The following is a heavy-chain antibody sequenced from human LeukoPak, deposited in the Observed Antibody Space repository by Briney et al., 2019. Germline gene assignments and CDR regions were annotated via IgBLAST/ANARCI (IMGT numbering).Heavy chain of an antibody. CDR3: ARRRYSGSYYVDS. CDR1: GYTFTSYG. D-gene: IGHD1-26*01. CDR2: ISAYNGNT. J-gene: IGHJ4*02. V-gene: IGHV1-18*01. Sequence: APVKVSCKASGYTFTSYGISWVRQAPGQGLEWMGWISAYNGNTNYAQKLQGRVTMTTDTSTTTAYMELRSLRSDDTAVYYCARRRYSGSYYVDSWGQGTLVTVSS.